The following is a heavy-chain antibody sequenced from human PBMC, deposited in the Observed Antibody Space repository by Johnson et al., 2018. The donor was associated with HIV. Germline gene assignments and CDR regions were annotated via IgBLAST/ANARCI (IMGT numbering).Heavy chain of an antibody. D-gene: IGHD3-9*01. J-gene: IGHJ3*02. CDR3: ARDPDWSAFDI. CDR1: GFSFSTSY. CDR2: LNDVGTGR. V-gene: IGHV3-7*05. Sequence: VQLVESGGGWVQPGGSLRLSCAASGFSFSTSYMTWLRHAPVKGLEWVDTLNDVGTGRNNVDSLKGRFSICRDNTKNSLYLQMDSLRVDDTAVYYCARDPDWSAFDIWGQGTMVTVSS.